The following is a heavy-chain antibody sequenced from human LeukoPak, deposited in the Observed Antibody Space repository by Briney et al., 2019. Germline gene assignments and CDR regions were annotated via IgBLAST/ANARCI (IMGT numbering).Heavy chain of an antibody. Sequence: GGALRLSCAASGFTFSSYGMHWVRQPAAKGLAWVAIIWYDGSNKYYADSVKGRFTIFRDNSKNTLYLQKISLRADDAAVYYCARDRVAVDIVATSYFDYWGQGTLVTVSS. D-gene: IGHD5-12*01. J-gene: IGHJ4*02. V-gene: IGHV3-33*01. CDR2: IWYDGSNK. CDR1: GFTFSSYG. CDR3: ARDRVAVDIVATSYFDY.